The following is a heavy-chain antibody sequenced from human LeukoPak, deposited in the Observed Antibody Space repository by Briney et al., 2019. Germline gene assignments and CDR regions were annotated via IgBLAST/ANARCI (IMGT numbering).Heavy chain of an antibody. CDR1: GGSISSGDYY. J-gene: IGHJ4*02. V-gene: IGHV4-30-4*08. CDR3: ARGGGRLLLWFGETCLDY. CDR2: IYYSGST. Sequence: SQTLSLTCTVSGGSISSGDYYWSWIRQPPGKGLEWIGYIYYSGSTYYNPPLKSRVTISVDTSKNQFSLKLSSVTAADTAVYYCARGGGRLLLWFGETCLDYWGQGTLVTVSS. D-gene: IGHD3-10*01.